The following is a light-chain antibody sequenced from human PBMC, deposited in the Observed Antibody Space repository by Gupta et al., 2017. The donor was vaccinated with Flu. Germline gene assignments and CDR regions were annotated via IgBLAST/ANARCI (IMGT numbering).Light chain of an antibody. CDR1: QGLVSSDGNTY. CDR3: MQGTHWPPT. CDR2: QVS. Sequence: VNLGQAASISCRSSQGLVSSDGNTYLNWFHQRPGQSPRRLIYQVSVRDSGVPDRISGSGSGPDFTLRISRVEAEDIGVYFCMQGTHWPPTFGQGTKVEIK. V-gene: IGKV2-30*01. J-gene: IGKJ1*01.